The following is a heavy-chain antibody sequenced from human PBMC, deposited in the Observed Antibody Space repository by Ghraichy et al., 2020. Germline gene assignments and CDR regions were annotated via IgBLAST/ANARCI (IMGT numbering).Heavy chain of an antibody. CDR1: GYTFTDYY. CDR2: VNPNSGGT. Sequence: ASVKVSCKASGYTFTDYYMHWVRQAPGQGLEWMGWVNPNSGGTTYAQKFRGRVTMTRDTSISTAYMELSSLSSDDTAVYYCSRGGGIEAGGTGPRWGNWGQGTLVTVSS. CDR3: SRGGGIEAGGTGPRWGN. V-gene: IGHV1-2*02. J-gene: IGHJ4*02. D-gene: IGHD6-13*01.